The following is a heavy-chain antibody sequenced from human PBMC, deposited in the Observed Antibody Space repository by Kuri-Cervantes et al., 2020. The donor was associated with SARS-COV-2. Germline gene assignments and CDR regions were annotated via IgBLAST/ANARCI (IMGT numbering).Heavy chain of an antibody. Sequence: ASVKVSCKASGYTFTGYYMHWVRQAPGQGLEWMGWINPNSGGTNYAQKFQGRVTMTRDTSISTAYMELSSLRSEDTAVYYCARNPDAYYDFWSGPGLQWFDPWGQGTLVTVSS. CDR1: GYTFTGYY. J-gene: IGHJ5*02. CDR2: INPNSGGT. V-gene: IGHV1-2*02. CDR3: ARNPDAYYDFWSGPGLQWFDP. D-gene: IGHD3-3*01.